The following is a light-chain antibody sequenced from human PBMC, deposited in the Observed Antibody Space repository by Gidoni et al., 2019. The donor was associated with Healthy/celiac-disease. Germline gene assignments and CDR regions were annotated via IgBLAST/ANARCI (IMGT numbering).Light chain of an antibody. J-gene: IGKJ3*01. Sequence: DSVRTQSPLSLPVTPGEPASISCRSSQSLLHSNGYTYLDWYLQKPGQSPQLLIYLGSNRASGVHDRFSGSGSGTDFTLKISRVEAEDVGVYYCMQALQTPLITFGPGTKVDIK. CDR1: QSLLHSNGYTY. CDR3: MQALQTPLIT. V-gene: IGKV2-28*01. CDR2: LGS.